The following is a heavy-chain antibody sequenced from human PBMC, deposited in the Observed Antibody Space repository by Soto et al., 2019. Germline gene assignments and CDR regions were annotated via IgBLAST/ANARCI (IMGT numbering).Heavy chain of an antibody. Sequence: GGSLRLSCAASGFTVSSNYMSWVRQAPGKGLEWVSVIYSGGSTYYADSVKGRFTISRDNSKNTLYLQMNSLRAEDTAVYYCARLVYGDYLDYWGQGTLVTVSS. CDR1: GFTVSSNY. D-gene: IGHD4-17*01. CDR2: IYSGGST. J-gene: IGHJ4*02. CDR3: ARLVYGDYLDY. V-gene: IGHV3-53*01.